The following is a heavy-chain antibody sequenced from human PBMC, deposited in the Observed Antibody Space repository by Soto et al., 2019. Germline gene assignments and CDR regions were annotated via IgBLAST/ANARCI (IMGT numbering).Heavy chain of an antibody. CDR1: GYTFTSYD. CDR3: ASAVAISHYYYGMDV. CDR2: MNPNRGNT. V-gene: IGHV1-8*01. Sequence: QVQLVQSGAEVKKPGASVKVSCKASGYTFTSYDINWVRQATGQGLEWMGWMNPNRGNTGYAQKFQGRVTMTRNTSISTAYMELSSLRSEDTAVYYCASAVAISHYYYGMDVWGQGTTVTVSS. J-gene: IGHJ6*02. D-gene: IGHD3-9*01.